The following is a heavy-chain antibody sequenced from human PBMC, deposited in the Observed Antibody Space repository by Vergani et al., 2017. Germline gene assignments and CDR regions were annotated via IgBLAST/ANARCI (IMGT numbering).Heavy chain of an antibody. Sequence: QVHLQQWGTGLLKPSETLSLTCEVQGESFSGHYWSWVRQRPGKGLEWIGYIYNSGSTYYNPSLKSRVTISVDASKNQFSLKLSSVTAADTAVYYCASQDDHNGNPGAFDIWGQGTKVTVSS. CDR2: IYNSGST. J-gene: IGHJ3*02. V-gene: IGHV4-34*01. CDR1: GESFSGHY. D-gene: IGHD4-23*01. CDR3: ASQDDHNGNPGAFDI.